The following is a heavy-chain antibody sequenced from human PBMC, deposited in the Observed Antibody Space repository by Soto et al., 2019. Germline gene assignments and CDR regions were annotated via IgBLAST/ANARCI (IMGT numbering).Heavy chain of an antibody. CDR2: IKTDGSEE. CDR3: ARDSLGGLGP. V-gene: IGHV3-7*05. D-gene: IGHD6-25*01. Sequence: EVQLVESGGDLVQPGGSLRLSCEASGFTFSVYWMSWARQAPGKGLEWVANIKTDGSEEYYVDSVKGRFTISRDNAKNSLCLQMNSLRAEDTAVYCCARDSLGGLGPWGPGTRVTVSS. J-gene: IGHJ5*02. CDR1: GFTFSVYW.